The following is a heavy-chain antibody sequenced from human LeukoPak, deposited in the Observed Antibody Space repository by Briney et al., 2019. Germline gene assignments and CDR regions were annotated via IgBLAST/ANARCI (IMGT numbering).Heavy chain of an antibody. J-gene: IGHJ4*02. CDR3: ARDRSIGSTGDY. V-gene: IGHV1-18*01. CDR2: ISAYNGNT. Sequence: ASVKVSCKASGYTFTCYGISWVRQAPGQGLEWMGWISAYNGNTNYAQKLQGRVTMTTDTSTSTAYMELRSLRSDDTAVYYCARDRSIGSTGDYWGQGTLVTVSS. D-gene: IGHD2-2*01. CDR1: GYTFTCYG.